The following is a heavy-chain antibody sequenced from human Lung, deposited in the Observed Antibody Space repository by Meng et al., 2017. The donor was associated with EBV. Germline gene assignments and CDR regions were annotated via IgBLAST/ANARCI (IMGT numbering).Heavy chain of an antibody. V-gene: IGHV4-34*01. Sequence: GPLQRLGARLLKPSETLSLTGAVYGGAFSGYYWSWIRQPPGKGLEWIGEINHSGSTNYNPSLKSRVTISVDTSKNQFSLKLSSVTAADTAVYYCARGRIIGDSSGYSDYWGQGTLVTVSS. CDR1: GGAFSGYY. J-gene: IGHJ4*02. CDR2: INHSGST. D-gene: IGHD3-22*01. CDR3: ARGRIIGDSSGYSDY.